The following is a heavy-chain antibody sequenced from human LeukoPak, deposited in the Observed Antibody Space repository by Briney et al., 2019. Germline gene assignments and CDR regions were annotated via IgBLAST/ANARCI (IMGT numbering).Heavy chain of an antibody. V-gene: IGHV3-23*01. CDR2: IRGSGGST. CDR3: AKASAFPNYGDSQNYYYYYMDV. D-gene: IGHD4-17*01. CDR1: GFTFSSYS. J-gene: IGHJ6*03. Sequence: GGSLRLSCAASGFTFSSYSMSWVRQAPGKGLEWVSAIRGSGGSTYYADSVKGRFTISRDNSKNTLYLQMNSLRAVDTAVYYCAKASAFPNYGDSQNYYYYYMDVWGKGTTVTISS.